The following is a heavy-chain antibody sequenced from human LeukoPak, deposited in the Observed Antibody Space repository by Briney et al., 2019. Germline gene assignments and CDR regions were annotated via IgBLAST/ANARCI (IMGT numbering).Heavy chain of an antibody. V-gene: IGHV4-59*11. CDR1: GGSISSHY. Sequence: PSETLSLTCTVSGGSISSHYWSWIRQPPGKGLECIGYIYYTGSTNYNPSLKSRVTISVDTSKNQLSLKLGSVTAADSAVYYCARARTGFDLWGQGALVTVSS. CDR3: ARARTGFDL. J-gene: IGHJ5*02. CDR2: IYYTGST. D-gene: IGHD1-1*01.